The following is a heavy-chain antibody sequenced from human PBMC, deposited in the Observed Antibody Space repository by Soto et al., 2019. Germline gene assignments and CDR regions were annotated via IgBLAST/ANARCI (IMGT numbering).Heavy chain of an antibody. CDR3: ARGCSSTTCRYVMDV. V-gene: IGHV4-30-4*01. J-gene: IGHJ6*02. CDR1: GGSISSGDYY. CDR2: IYYSGSA. D-gene: IGHD2-2*01. Sequence: SETLSLTCTVSGGSISSGDYYWSWIRQPPGKGLEWIGYIYYSGSAYYNPSLKSRVTISVDTSKNQFSLKLSSVIAADTAVYYCARGCSSTTCRYVMDVWGQGTTVTVSS.